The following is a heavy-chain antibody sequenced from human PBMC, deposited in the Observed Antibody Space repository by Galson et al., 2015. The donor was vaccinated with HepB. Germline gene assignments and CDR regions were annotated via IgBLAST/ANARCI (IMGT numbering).Heavy chain of an antibody. D-gene: IGHD3-10*01. J-gene: IGHJ5*02. V-gene: IGHV1-3*01. CDR3: ARGQNYYGSGSQRWFDP. Sequence: SVKVSCKASGYTLTSYAMHWVRQAPGQGLEWMGWINAGNGNTKYSQKFQGRVTITRDTSASTAYMELSSLRSEDTAVYYCARGQNYYGSGSQRWFDPWGQGTLVTVSS. CDR1: GYTLTSYA. CDR2: INAGNGNT.